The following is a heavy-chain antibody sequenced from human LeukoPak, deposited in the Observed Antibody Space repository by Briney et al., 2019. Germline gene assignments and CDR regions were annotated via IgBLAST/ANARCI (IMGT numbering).Heavy chain of an antibody. CDR2: IIPIFGTA. V-gene: IGHV1-69*01. J-gene: IGHJ5*02. CDR3: AKGDGEQWFSGGDWFDP. CDR1: GGTFSSYA. D-gene: IGHD6-19*01. Sequence: GASVKVSCKASGGTFSSYAISWVRQAPGQGLEWMGGIIPIFGTANYAQKFQGRVTITADESTSTAYMELSSLRSEDTAVYYCAKGDGEQWFSGGDWFDPWGQGTLVTVSS.